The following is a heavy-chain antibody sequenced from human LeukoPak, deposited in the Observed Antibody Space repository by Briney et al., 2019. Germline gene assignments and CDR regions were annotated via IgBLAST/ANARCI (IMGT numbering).Heavy chain of an antibody. CDR3: AKLVSTTQMGDY. V-gene: IGHV3-23*01. Sequence: GGSLILSCAASAFKFSSYAMNWVRQAPGKGLEWVAGISGGGAGTYYVDSVKGRFTIPRDNSKNTLYLQMNSLGAEDTAVYYCAKLVSTTQMGDYWGQGTPVTVSS. D-gene: IGHD2/OR15-2a*01. CDR1: AFKFSSYA. CDR2: ISGGGAGT. J-gene: IGHJ4*02.